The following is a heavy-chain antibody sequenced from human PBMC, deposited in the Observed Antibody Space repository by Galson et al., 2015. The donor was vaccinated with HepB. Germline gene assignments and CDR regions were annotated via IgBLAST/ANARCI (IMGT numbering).Heavy chain of an antibody. D-gene: IGHD6-19*01. V-gene: IGHV4-39*01. J-gene: IGHJ2*01. CDR2: IYSSGRT. CDR3: ARHPYSSGCLYWYFDL. Sequence: ETLSLTCTASGGSISSSSSYWAWIRRSPGQGLEWIGSIYSSGRTLYKSSLRSRVTISVDTSKNQFSLRLSSVTAADTAVYYCARHPYSSGCLYWYFDLWDRGTRVTVSS. CDR1: GGSISSSSSY.